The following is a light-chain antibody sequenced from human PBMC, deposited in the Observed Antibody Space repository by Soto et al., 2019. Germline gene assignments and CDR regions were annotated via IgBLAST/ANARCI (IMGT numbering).Light chain of an antibody. CDR3: QQRSNWPLT. CDR1: PSVSSY. CDR2: DAS. J-gene: IGKJ4*01. Sequence: EIVLTQSPATLSLSPGERATLSCRASPSVSSYLAWSQQKPGQAPRLLIYDASNRAAGIPARVSGSGSWTDFTLTISSLEPEDFAVYYGQQRSNWPLTFGGGTKVEIK. V-gene: IGKV3-11*01.